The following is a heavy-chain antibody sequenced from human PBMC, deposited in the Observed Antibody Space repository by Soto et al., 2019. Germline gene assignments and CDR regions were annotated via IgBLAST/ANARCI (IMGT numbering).Heavy chain of an antibody. V-gene: IGHV3-33*01. J-gene: IGHJ2*01. CDR2: IWYDGSNK. CDR1: GFTFSSYG. D-gene: IGHD3-10*01. CDR3: ARHYAPGEEWYSDL. Sequence: QVQLVESGGGVVQPGRSLRLSCAASGFTFSSYGMHWVRQAPGKGLEWVAVIWYDGSNKYYADSVKGRFTISRDNSKNTLYLHMNSLRAEDTAVYYCARHYAPGEEWYSDLWGRGTLVTVSS.